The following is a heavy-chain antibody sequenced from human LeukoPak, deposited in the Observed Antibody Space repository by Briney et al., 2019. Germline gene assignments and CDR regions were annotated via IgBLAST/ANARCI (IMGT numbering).Heavy chain of an antibody. J-gene: IGHJ4*02. D-gene: IGHD5-24*01. CDR2: INHSGST. CDR1: GGSFSGYY. V-gene: IGHV4-34*01. Sequence: SETLSLTCAVYGGSFSGYYWSWIRQPPGKGLEWIGEINHSGSTNYNPSLKSRVTMSVDTSKNQFSLKLSSVTAADTAVYYCAREDGPFDYWGQGTLVTVSS. CDR3: AREDGPFDY.